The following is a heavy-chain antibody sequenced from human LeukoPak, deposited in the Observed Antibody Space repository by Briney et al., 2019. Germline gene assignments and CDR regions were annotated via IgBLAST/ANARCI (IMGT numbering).Heavy chain of an antibody. CDR1: GGSFSGYY. D-gene: IGHD2-2*01. J-gene: IGHJ5*02. Sequence: PSETLSLTCAVYGGSFSGYYWSWIRQPPGKGLEWIGEINHNGSTNYNPSLKSRVTISVDTSKNQFSLKLSSVTAADTAVYYRARGGIVVVPAAIGSWFDPWGQGTLVTVSS. V-gene: IGHV4-34*01. CDR2: INHNGST. CDR3: ARGGIVVVPAAIGSWFDP.